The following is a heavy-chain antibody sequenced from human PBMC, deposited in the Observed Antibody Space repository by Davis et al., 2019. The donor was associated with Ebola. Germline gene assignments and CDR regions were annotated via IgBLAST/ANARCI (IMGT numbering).Heavy chain of an antibody. Sequence: PGGSLRLSCAASGFTFSSYWMHWVRQAPGKGLEWVSYISSSSSTIYYADSVKGRFTISRDNAKNSLYLQMNSLRDEDTAVYYCARHSTGVEYSSFLTEWGQGTLVTVSS. J-gene: IGHJ4*02. V-gene: IGHV3-48*02. CDR2: ISSSSSTI. CDR3: ARHSTGVEYSSFLTE. CDR1: GFTFSSYW. D-gene: IGHD6-6*01.